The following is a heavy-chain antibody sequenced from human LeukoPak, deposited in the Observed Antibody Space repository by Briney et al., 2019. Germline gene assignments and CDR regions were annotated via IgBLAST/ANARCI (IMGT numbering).Heavy chain of an antibody. CDR3: ARNHTHEGYGYYFDY. CDR1: GDSISSSISY. V-gene: IGHV4-39*01. CDR2: IYYSGST. J-gene: IGHJ4*02. Sequence: SETLSLTCTVSGDSISSSISYWGWIRQPPGKGLEWIGSIYYSGSTHYNPSLKSRVIISVDTSKNQFSLRLSSVTAADTAVYYCARNHTHEGYGYYFDYWGQGSLITVSS. D-gene: IGHD5-18*01.